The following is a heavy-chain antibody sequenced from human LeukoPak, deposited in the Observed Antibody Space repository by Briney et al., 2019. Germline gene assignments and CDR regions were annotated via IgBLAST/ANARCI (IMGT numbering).Heavy chain of an antibody. J-gene: IGHJ4*02. V-gene: IGHV4-38-2*02. D-gene: IGHD3-16*01. CDR1: GYSISSGYY. Sequence: SETLSLTCTVSGYSISSGYYWGWIRQPPGKGLEWIGSIYHSGSTYYNPSLKSRVTISVDTSKNQFSLKLSSVTAADTAVYYCATRARGDYFDYWGQGTLVTVSS. CDR3: ATRARGDYFDY. CDR2: IYHSGST.